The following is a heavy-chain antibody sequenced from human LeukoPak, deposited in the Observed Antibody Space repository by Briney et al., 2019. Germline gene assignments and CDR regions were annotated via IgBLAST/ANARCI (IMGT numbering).Heavy chain of an antibody. V-gene: IGHV4-59*01. CDR2: IYYSGST. Sequence: KPSETLSLTCTVSGGSISSYYWSWIRQPPGKGLEWIGYIYYSGSTNYNPSLKSRVTISVDTSKNQFPLKLSSVTAADTAVYYCARDTTMVRGVNAFDIWGQGTMVTVSS. CDR1: GGSISSYY. D-gene: IGHD3-10*01. CDR3: ARDTTMVRGVNAFDI. J-gene: IGHJ3*02.